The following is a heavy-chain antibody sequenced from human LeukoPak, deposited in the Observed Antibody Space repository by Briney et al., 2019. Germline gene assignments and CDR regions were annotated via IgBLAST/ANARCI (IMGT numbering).Heavy chain of an antibody. V-gene: IGHV2-5*02. CDR2: IYWDDDK. J-gene: IGHJ4*02. CDR3: AHRGYYDSGSSVDF. CDR1: GFSLSTSGVG. Sequence: ASGPTLVNPTQTLTLTCTFSGFSLSTSGVGVGWIRQPPGQALEWLALIYWDDDKRYSPSLKSRLTITKDTSKNQVVLTMTNMDPVDTATYYCAHRGYYDSGSSVDFWGLGTLVTVSS. D-gene: IGHD3-10*01.